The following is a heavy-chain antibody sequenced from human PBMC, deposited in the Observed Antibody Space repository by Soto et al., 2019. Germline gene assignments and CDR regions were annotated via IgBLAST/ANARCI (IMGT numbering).Heavy chain of an antibody. J-gene: IGHJ6*02. CDR3: ARDQGGELPYYYGMDV. V-gene: IGHV1-18*04. CDR1: GYTFTSYG. CDR2: ISAYNGNT. D-gene: IGHD1-7*01. Sequence: ASVKVSCKASGYTFTSYGISWVRQAPGQGLEWMGWISAYNGNTNYAQKLQGRVTMTTDTSTSTAYMELRSLRSDDTAVYYCARDQGGELPYYYGMDVWGQGTTVTVSS.